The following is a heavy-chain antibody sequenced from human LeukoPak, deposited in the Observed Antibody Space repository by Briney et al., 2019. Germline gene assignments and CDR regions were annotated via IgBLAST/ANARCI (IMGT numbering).Heavy chain of an antibody. D-gene: IGHD1-26*01. CDR1: GFTFSSHW. J-gene: IGHJ4*02. CDR3: ARGSGEGATDY. Sequence: GGSLRLSCAASGFTFSSHWMHWVRQAPGKGLVWVSRIDAEGSGTTYVDSVKGRFTISRDNAKSTLYLQVYSLRAEDTAVYYCARGSGEGATDYWGQGTLVTVSS. CDR2: IDAEGSGT. V-gene: IGHV3-74*01.